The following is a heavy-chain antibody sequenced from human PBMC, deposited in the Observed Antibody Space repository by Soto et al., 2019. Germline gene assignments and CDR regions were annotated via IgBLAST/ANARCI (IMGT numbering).Heavy chain of an antibody. V-gene: IGHV3-33*01. D-gene: IGHD3-10*01. J-gene: IGHJ6*02. CDR2: VWYDGSNE. Sequence: GGSLRLSCRTSGFAFNSYVMHWVRQAPGKGLEWVAVVWYDGSNEKYADSVKGRFIISRDSSENTLYLQMNSLRAEDTAVYYCARSGSRYPHSHDYYYYGMDVWGQGTTVTVSS. CDR1: GFAFNSYV. CDR3: ARSGSRYPHSHDYYYYGMDV.